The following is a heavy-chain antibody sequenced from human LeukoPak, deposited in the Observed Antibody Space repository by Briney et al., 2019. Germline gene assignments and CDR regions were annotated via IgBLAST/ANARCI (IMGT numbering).Heavy chain of an antibody. D-gene: IGHD6-13*01. J-gene: IGHJ6*03. Sequence: ASVKVSCKASGYTFTSYYMHWVRQAPGQGLEWMGIINPSGGSASYAQKFQGRVTMTRDMSTSTVYMELSSLRSEDTAVYYCAREGYFVYSSPVREVYYYYMDVWGKGTTVSVSS. CDR3: AREGYFVYSSPVREVYYYYMDV. CDR2: INPSGGSA. CDR1: GYTFTSYY. V-gene: IGHV1-46*01.